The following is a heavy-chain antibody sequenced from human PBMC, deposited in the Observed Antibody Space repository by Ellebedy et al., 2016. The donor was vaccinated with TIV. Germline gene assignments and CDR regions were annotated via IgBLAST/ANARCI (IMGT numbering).Heavy chain of an antibody. Sequence: GGSLRLXXAASGFTFSSYAMSWVRQAPGKGLEWVSAISGSGGSTYYADSVKGRFTISRDNSKNTLYLQMNSLRAEDTAVYYCAKTMVRGVFWVYWGQGTLVTVSS. CDR2: ISGSGGST. V-gene: IGHV3-23*01. D-gene: IGHD3-10*01. CDR1: GFTFSSYA. J-gene: IGHJ4*02. CDR3: AKTMVRGVFWVY.